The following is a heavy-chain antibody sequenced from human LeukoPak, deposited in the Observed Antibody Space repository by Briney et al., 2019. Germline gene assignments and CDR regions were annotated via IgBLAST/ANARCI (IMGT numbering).Heavy chain of an antibody. J-gene: IGHJ4*02. V-gene: IGHV1-2*06. Sequence: GASVKVSCKVSGYTFTGYYMHWVRQAPGQGLEWMGRINPNSGGTNYAQKFQGRVTMTRDTSISTAYMELSRLGSDDTAVYYCARAYGSATSELNGIDYWGQGTLVTVSS. CDR2: INPNSGGT. D-gene: IGHD3-10*01. CDR1: GYTFTGYY. CDR3: ARAYGSATSELNGIDY.